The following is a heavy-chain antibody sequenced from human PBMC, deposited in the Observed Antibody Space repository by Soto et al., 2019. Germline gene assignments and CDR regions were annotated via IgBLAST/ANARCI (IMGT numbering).Heavy chain of an antibody. D-gene: IGHD2-2*02. CDR1: GFTFDDYA. CDR3: ARGSSYTNAPLYY. CDR2: LGWNRCRM. V-gene: IGHV3-9*01. J-gene: IGHJ4*02. Sequence: EVQLVESGGGLVQPGRSLRLSCAASGFTFDDYAMYWVRQAPGKGLEWVSGLGWNRCRMGYVDSVKGRFTISRDNAKKALYLQMNGVRTEDTALYYCARGSSYTNAPLYYLGQGNLVTVSS.